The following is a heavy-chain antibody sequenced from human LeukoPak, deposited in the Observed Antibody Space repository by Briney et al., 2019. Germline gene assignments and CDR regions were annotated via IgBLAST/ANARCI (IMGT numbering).Heavy chain of an antibody. V-gene: IGHV1-69*05. D-gene: IGHD6-13*01. CDR3: ARGRYRSSSWYSRYYYYYMDV. Sequence: ASVKVSCKASGGTFSRYAISWVRQAPGQGLEWMGGIIPIFGTANYAQKFQGRVTITTDESTSTAYMELSSLRSEDTAVYYCARGRYRSSSWYSRYYYYYMDVWGKGTTVTVSS. CDR2: IIPIFGTA. CDR1: GGTFSRYA. J-gene: IGHJ6*03.